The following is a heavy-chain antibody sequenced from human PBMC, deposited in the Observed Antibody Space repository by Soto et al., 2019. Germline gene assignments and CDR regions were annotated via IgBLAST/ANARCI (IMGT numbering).Heavy chain of an antibody. D-gene: IGHD5-12*01. V-gene: IGHV3-74*03. CDR2: ISNEDSST. CDR1: GFTLSRYW. J-gene: IGHJ5*02. CDR3: ARGSRYSGSKSWFDP. Sequence: VGSLRLSCAASGFTLSRYWMHWVRQAPGKGLVWVSRISNEDSSTTYADSAKGRFAMSRDNAKNTLYLQMNSLRVEDTAVYFCARGSRYSGSKSWFDPWGQGTLVTVSS.